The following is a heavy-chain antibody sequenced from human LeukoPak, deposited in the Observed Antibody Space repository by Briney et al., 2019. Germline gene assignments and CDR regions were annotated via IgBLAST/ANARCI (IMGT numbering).Heavy chain of an antibody. CDR3: ARWVTGGAFDI. D-gene: IGHD1-14*01. CDR1: GFPFSGYW. CDR2: IKKDGTET. V-gene: IGHV3-7*01. J-gene: IGHJ3*02. Sequence: GGSLRLSCAPSGFPFSGYWMTWVRQAPGKGLEWVASIKKDGTETYYVDSMKDRFTISRDNAESLLFLQMNSLRAEDTALYYCARWVTGGAFDIWGQGTMVTVSS.